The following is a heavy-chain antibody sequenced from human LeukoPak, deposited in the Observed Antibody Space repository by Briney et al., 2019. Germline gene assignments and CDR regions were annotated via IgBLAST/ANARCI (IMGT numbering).Heavy chain of an antibody. D-gene: IGHD2-2*01. V-gene: IGHV3-30*02. J-gene: IGHJ4*02. CDR1: GFSFSAYG. CDR2: IRYDGSTE. CDR3: AKTHLGYCSSSSCQNDY. Sequence: GGSLRLSCAASGFSFSAYGMHWVRQAPGKGLEWVAFIRYDGSTEYYADFVKGRFNISRDNSKNTVYLQMNSLRAEDTAVYYCAKTHLGYCSSSSCQNDYWGQGTLVTVSS.